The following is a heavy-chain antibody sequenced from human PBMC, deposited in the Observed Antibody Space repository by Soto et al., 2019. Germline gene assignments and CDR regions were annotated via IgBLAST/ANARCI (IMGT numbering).Heavy chain of an antibody. D-gene: IGHD2-2*01. Sequence: ASVKVSCKASGYTFTGYYMHWVRQAPGQGLEWMGWINPNSGGTNYAQKFQGWVTMTRDTSISTAYMELSRLRSDDTAVYYYARRGPDAHPPYYYYYGMDVWGQGTTVTVSS. CDR2: INPNSGGT. CDR3: ARRGPDAHPPYYYYYGMDV. V-gene: IGHV1-2*04. CDR1: GYTFTGYY. J-gene: IGHJ6*02.